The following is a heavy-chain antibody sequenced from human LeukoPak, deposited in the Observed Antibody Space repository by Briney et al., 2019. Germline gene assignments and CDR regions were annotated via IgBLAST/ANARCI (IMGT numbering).Heavy chain of an antibody. D-gene: IGHD3-10*01. Sequence: ASVKVSCKASGYTFTGYYMHWVRQAPGQGLEWMGWINPNSGGTNYAQKFQGRVTMTRDTSISTAYMELSRLRSDDAAVYYCARERKVSDYYGSGSSYFDYWGQGTLVTVSS. CDR3: ARERKVSDYYGSGSSYFDY. V-gene: IGHV1-2*02. CDR1: GYTFTGYY. CDR2: INPNSGGT. J-gene: IGHJ4*02.